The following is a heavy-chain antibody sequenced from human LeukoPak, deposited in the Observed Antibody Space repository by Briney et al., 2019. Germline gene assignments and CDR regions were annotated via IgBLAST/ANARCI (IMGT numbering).Heavy chain of an antibody. CDR2: IYYSGST. CDR1: GGSISSYY. CDR3: ARTSSKWDHTYDY. Sequence: SETLSLTCTVSGGSISSYYWSWIRQPPGKGLEWIGYIYYSGSTNYNPSLKSRVTISVDTSKNQFSLKLSSVTAADTAVYCCARTSSKWDHTYDYWGQGTLVTVSS. J-gene: IGHJ4*02. V-gene: IGHV4-59*01. D-gene: IGHD1-26*01.